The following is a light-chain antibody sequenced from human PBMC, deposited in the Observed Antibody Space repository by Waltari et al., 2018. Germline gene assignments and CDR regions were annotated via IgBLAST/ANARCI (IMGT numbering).Light chain of an antibody. CDR1: SSNIGDNH. CDR3: ASWDDKLNAWV. Sequence: QSVVTQPPSASGTPGQRVTISCSGSSSNIGDNHVYWYQQVPGTAPKLLVHTNNERPSGVPARFTAAKSGTSSSLAIYGLRSVDEADYYCASWDDKLNAWVIGVGTRLTVL. J-gene: IGLJ3*02. V-gene: IGLV1-47*01. CDR2: TNN.